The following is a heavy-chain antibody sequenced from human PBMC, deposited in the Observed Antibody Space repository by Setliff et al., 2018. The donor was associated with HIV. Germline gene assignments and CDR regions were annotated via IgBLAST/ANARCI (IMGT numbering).Heavy chain of an antibody. CDR3: ARAMAMLAAGRAADY. CDR1: GYTFSGEY. J-gene: IGHJ4*02. V-gene: IGHV1-2*02. Sequence: ASVKVSCKASGYTFSGEYMHWVRQAPGQGLEWMGWINPNSGGTNYAQKFQGRVTMTRDTSISTAYMELSGLRSDDTAVYYCARAMAMLAAGRAADYWGQGTLVTVSS. D-gene: IGHD6-19*01. CDR2: INPNSGGT.